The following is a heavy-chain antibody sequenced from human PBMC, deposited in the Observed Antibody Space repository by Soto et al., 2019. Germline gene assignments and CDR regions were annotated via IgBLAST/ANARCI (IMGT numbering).Heavy chain of an antibody. J-gene: IGHJ6*02. D-gene: IGHD3-9*01. CDR1: GFTFSSYG. CDR3: ARGVHYDILTGYLSEYYYYGMDV. CDR2: IWYDGSNK. Sequence: QVQLVESGGGVVQPGRSLRLSCAASGFTFSSYGMHWVRQAPGKGLEWVAVIWYDGSNKYYADSVKGRFTISRDNSKNKLYLQMTSLRAEDTAVYYCARGVHYDILTGYLSEYYYYGMDVWGQGTTVTVSS. V-gene: IGHV3-33*01.